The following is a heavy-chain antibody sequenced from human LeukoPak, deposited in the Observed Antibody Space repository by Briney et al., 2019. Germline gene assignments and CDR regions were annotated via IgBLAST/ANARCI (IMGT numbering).Heavy chain of an antibody. Sequence: GGSLRLSCAASGFTFSSYSINWVRQAPGKGLEWVSYISSSSSTIYYADSVKGRFTISRDNAKNSLYLQMNSLRAEDTAVYYCARDLANQLDDYWGQGTLVTVSS. D-gene: IGHD2-2*01. CDR1: GFTFSSYS. V-gene: IGHV3-48*04. CDR2: ISSSSSTI. J-gene: IGHJ4*02. CDR3: ARDLANQLDDY.